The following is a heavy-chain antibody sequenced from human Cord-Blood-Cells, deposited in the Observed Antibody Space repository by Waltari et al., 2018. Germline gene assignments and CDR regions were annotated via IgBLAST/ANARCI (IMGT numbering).Heavy chain of an antibody. CDR2: IYSGGST. CDR1: GFPVGSNY. V-gene: IGHV3-53*01. J-gene: IGHJ4*02. D-gene: IGHD4-17*01. Sequence: EVQLVESGGGLIQPGGSLRLSCAASGFPVGSNYLGRGLQAPGKGLEWVSVIYSGGSTYYADSVKGRFTISRDNSKNTLYLQMNSLRAEDTAVYYCARVPPDYGGNSYYFDYWGQGTLVTVSS. CDR3: ARVPPDYGGNSYYFDY.